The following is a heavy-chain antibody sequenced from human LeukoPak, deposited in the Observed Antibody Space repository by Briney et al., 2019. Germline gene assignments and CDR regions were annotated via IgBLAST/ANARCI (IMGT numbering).Heavy chain of an antibody. CDR2: ISGSGGST. Sequence: AGGSLRLSCAASGFTFSSYAMSWVRQAPGKGLEWVSAISGSGGSTYYADSVKGRFTISRDNSKNTLYLQMNSLRAEDTAVYYCAKVSLGVVVPAAEDDYWGQGTLVTVSS. D-gene: IGHD2-2*01. CDR3: AKVSLGVVVPAAEDDY. V-gene: IGHV3-23*01. CDR1: GFTFSSYA. J-gene: IGHJ4*02.